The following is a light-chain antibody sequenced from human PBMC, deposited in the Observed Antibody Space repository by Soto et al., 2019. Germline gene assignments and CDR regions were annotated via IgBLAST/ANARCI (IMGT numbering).Light chain of an antibody. J-gene: IGKJ1*01. V-gene: IGKV1-5*03. Sequence: DIQMTQSPSTLSASVGDRVTITCRASQSISSWLAWYQQKAGKAPKLLIYEASSLESGVQSRCSGSGSGTEFTLTISSLQPDDVATYYCQQYNSYPWTFGHKTKVEIK. CDR1: QSISSW. CDR3: QQYNSYPWT. CDR2: EAS.